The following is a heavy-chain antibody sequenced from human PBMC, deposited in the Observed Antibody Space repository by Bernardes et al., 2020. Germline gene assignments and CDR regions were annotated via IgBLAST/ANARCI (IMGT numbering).Heavy chain of an antibody. J-gene: IGHJ4*03. Sequence: GGSLRLSCVASGFTFSKYAMSWVRQAPGKGPEWVSSLTGSGGSTYYPDSVKGRFTISRDNSKNTLYLQMNSLRAEDTAVYYCAKLDSITVFGVARYYDHWGHGTLVNVSS. CDR1: GFTFSKYA. D-gene: IGHD3-3*01. CDR3: AKLDSITVFGVARYYDH. V-gene: IGHV3-23*01. CDR2: LTGSGGST.